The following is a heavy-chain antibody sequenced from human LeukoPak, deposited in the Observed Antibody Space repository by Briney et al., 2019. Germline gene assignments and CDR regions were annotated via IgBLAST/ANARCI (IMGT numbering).Heavy chain of an antibody. J-gene: IGHJ4*02. D-gene: IGHD2-15*01. Sequence: GESLKISCWGSGYSFASYWIGWVRQLPGKGLEWMGTIYPGDSDTRYSPSFQGQVTISADKSISTAYLQWSSLKASATAMYYCARRASYCSGGRCSSTAVDYWGQGTLVTVSS. V-gene: IGHV5-51*01. CDR3: ARRASYCSGGRCSSTAVDY. CDR2: IYPGDSDT. CDR1: GYSFASYW.